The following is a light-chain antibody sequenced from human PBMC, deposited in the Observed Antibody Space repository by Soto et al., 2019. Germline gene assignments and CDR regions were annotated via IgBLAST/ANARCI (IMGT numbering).Light chain of an antibody. J-gene: IGLJ1*01. V-gene: IGLV2-14*01. CDR3: TSYTTSATYV. CDR1: STDVGGYNY. Sequence: QSALTQPASVSGSPGQSITISCTGTSTDVGGYNYVSWYQLHPGEPPKLLIFEVTKRPSGVSNRFSGSKSGNAASLTISCLQAEDEADYFCTSYTTSATYVFGSGAKVTVL. CDR2: EVT.